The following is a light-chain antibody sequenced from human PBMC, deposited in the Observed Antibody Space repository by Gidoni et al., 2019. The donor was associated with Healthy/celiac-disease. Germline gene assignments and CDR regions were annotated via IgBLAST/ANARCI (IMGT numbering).Light chain of an antibody. CDR3: QQSYSTPRT. V-gene: IGKV1-39*01. CDR1: QSISSS. CDR2: AAS. J-gene: IGKJ1*01. Sequence: DIQMTQSPSSLSASVGDRVTITCRASQSISSSLNWYQEKPGKAPKLLIFAASTLQSGVPSRFSGSGSGTDFTLTIGSLQPEDFATYYCQQSYSTPRTFXQXTKVEIK.